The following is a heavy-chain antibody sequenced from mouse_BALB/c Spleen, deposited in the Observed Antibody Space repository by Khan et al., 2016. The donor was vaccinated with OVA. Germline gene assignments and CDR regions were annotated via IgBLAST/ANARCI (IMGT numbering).Heavy chain of an antibody. Sequence: VQLHQSGADLVKPSPSVKLTCTATGFNIKDTYVHYVKQRPAQNLLWFRRIDTANYNTKYDPTFQNQATITSDTSTNTSFLQLSSLTSEDTAVYYCATRYGNPFANWGQGTLVSVSA. V-gene: IGHV14-3*02. D-gene: IGHD2-1*01. CDR2: IDTANYNT. CDR3: ATRYGNPFAN. J-gene: IGHJ3*01. CDR1: GFNIKDTY.